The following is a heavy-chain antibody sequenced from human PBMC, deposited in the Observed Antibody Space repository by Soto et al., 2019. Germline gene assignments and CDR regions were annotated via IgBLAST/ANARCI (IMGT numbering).Heavy chain of an antibody. V-gene: IGHV3-23*01. Sequence: GGSLRLSCAASGFTFSSYAMSWVRQAPGKGLEWVSAISGSGGSTYYADSVKGRFTISRDNSKNTLYLQMNSLRAEDKAVYYCASALRITMVRGVIRTLGRAFDIWGQGTMVTVSS. CDR2: ISGSGGST. J-gene: IGHJ3*02. D-gene: IGHD3-10*01. CDR3: ASALRITMVRGVIRTLGRAFDI. CDR1: GFTFSSYA.